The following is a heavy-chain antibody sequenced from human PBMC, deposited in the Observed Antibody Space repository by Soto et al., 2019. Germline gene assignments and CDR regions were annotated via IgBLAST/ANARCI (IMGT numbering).Heavy chain of an antibody. CDR3: ARDRGYCNGGSCYYMDV. V-gene: IGHV3-48*02. J-gene: IGHJ6*03. CDR1: GFTFSSYD. CDR2: ISTSSRAI. D-gene: IGHD2-15*01. Sequence: EVQLVESGGGLVQPGGSLRLSCAASGFTFSSYDMNWVRQAPGKGLEWISYISTSSRAIHYADSVKGRFTISRENVKNSLYLQMNSLRDEDTAVYYCARDRGYCNGGSCYYMDVWGKGTTGTVSS.